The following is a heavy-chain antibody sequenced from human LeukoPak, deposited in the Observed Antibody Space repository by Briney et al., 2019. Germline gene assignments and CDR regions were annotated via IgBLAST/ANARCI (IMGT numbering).Heavy chain of an antibody. J-gene: IGHJ4*02. D-gene: IGHD2-2*01. CDR3: ARVRSAANYFDY. CDR2: IIPILGIA. V-gene: IGHV1-69*04. CDR1: GGTFSSYA. Sequence: SVKVSCKASGGTFSSYAISWVRQAPGQGLEWMGRIIPILGIANYAQKFQGRVTITTDESTSTAYMELSSLRSEDTAVYYCARVRSAANYFDYWGQGTLVTVSS.